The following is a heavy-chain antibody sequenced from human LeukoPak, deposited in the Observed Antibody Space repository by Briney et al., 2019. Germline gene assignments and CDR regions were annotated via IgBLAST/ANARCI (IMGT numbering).Heavy chain of an antibody. D-gene: IGHD6-13*01. J-gene: IGHJ4*02. CDR2: IRYDGTNK. CDR3: AKVPGYSSSWYYFDY. V-gene: IGHV3-30*02. CDR1: GFTFSSSG. Sequence: GGFLRLSCVASGFTFSSSGMHWVRQAPGKGLEWVAFIRYDGTNKHYADSVKGRFTISRDNSKITLYLQMNSLRAEDTAVYYCAKVPGYSSSWYYFDYWGQGTLVTVSS.